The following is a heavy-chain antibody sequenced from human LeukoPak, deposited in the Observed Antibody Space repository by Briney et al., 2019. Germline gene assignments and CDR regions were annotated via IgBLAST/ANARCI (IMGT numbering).Heavy chain of an antibody. CDR3: SRRLDY. CDR1: GFIFNNEW. Sequence: GGSLRLSCAASGFIFNNEWMDWVRQAPGKGLEWVANIRADGTEKYYVDSVKGRFTISRDNAKNSLYLQLNSLRVEDTAVYYYSRRLDYWGQGTLVTVSS. V-gene: IGHV3-7*03. J-gene: IGHJ4*02. CDR2: IRADGTEK.